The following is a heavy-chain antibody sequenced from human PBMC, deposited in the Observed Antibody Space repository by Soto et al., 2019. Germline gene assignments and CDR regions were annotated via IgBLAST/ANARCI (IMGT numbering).Heavy chain of an antibody. CDR1: GGSISSSNW. CDR2: IYHSGCT. Sequence: QVQLQESGPGLVKPSGTLSLTCAVSGGSISSSNWWSWVRQHPAKGLEWIGGIYHSGCTNYNPSVKSRVTISVDKAKIPLSLKLSSVTAADTAVYYCARAIAAAGPCGMDLWGQGTPVTVSS. CDR3: ARAIAAAGPCGMDL. D-gene: IGHD6-13*01. J-gene: IGHJ6*02. V-gene: IGHV4-4*02.